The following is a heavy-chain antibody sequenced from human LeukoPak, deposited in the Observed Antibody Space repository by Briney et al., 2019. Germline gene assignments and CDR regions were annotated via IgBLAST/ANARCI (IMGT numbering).Heavy chain of an antibody. J-gene: IGHJ3*02. Sequence: TSETLSLTCTVSGGSIRNYYWSWIRQSPGKGLEWIGYIYNSGSTDYNPSLKSRVTISVDTSKSQFSLKLSSVTAADTAVYYCARVRGAAFDIWGQGTMVTVSS. D-gene: IGHD3-10*01. CDR2: IYNSGST. V-gene: IGHV4-59*01. CDR1: GGSIRNYY. CDR3: ARVRGAAFDI.